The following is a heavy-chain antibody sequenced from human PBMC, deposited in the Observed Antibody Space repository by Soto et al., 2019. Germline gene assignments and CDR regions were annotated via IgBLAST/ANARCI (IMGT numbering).Heavy chain of an antibody. J-gene: IGHJ4*02. V-gene: IGHV3-21*01. Sequence: GGSLRLSCAVSLSSYAMNWVRQAPGKGLEWVSSISGTTSYIYYADSVKGRFTISRDNAKNSLYLQMNSLRVEDTAVYYCARDVYGGYAYDYWGQGTLVTVSS. D-gene: IGHD5-12*01. CDR1: LSSYA. CDR2: ISGTTSYI. CDR3: ARDVYGGYAYDY.